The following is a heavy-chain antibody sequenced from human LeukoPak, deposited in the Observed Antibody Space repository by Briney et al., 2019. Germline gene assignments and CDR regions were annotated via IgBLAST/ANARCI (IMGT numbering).Heavy chain of an antibody. V-gene: IGHV3-7*05. Sequence: GGSLRLSCAASGFTFSNYWMIWVRQAPGKGLEWVGNIKQDGSEKRYADPVRGRFSISRDNAQTSLYLQMNSLRAEDTAVYYCARASDPWLQLTWGQGTLVTVSS. J-gene: IGHJ5*02. CDR3: ARASDPWLQLT. CDR2: IKQDGSEK. D-gene: IGHD5-24*01. CDR1: GFTFSNYW.